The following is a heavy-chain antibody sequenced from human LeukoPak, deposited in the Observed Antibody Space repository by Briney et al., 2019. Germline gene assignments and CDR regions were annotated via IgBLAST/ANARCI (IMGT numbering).Heavy chain of an antibody. CDR1: GGSISSYY. D-gene: IGHD2-15*01. V-gene: IGHV4-59*01. Sequence: KSSETLSLTCTVSGGSISSYYWSWIRQPPGKGLEWIGYIYYSGSTNYNPSLKSRVTISVDTSKNQFSLKLSSVTAADTAVYYCARSLEAGLLYGYYGMDVWGQGTTVTVSS. J-gene: IGHJ6*02. CDR3: ARSLEAGLLYGYYGMDV. CDR2: IYYSGST.